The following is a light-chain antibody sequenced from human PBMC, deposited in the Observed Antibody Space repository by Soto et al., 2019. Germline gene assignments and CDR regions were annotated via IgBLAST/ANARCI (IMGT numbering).Light chain of an antibody. CDR1: QSVSSY. V-gene: IGKV3-11*01. CDR2: DAS. CDR3: QRRSNWPLT. Sequence: EIVLTQSPATLSLSPGERATLSCRASQSVSSYLAWYQQKPGQAPRLLIYDASNRATGIPARFSGSGSGTDFTLTISSLEPEAFAVYYCQRRSNWPLTFGGGTKVEIK. J-gene: IGKJ4*01.